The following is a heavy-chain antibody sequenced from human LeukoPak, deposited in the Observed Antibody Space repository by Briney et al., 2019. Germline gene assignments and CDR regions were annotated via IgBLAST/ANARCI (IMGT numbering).Heavy chain of an antibody. CDR2: ILATGST. V-gene: IGHV4-4*07. J-gene: IGHJ4*02. Sequence: PETLSLTCTVSNASFTNYDWNWVRQSAEKGLEWVGRILATGSTNYHPSLRTRITISADTSKNQISLRLTSMTAADTALYYCTRVPRYCSGGRCYVDWGQGTLVTVSS. CDR1: NASFTNYD. D-gene: IGHD2-15*01. CDR3: TRVPRYCSGGRCYVD.